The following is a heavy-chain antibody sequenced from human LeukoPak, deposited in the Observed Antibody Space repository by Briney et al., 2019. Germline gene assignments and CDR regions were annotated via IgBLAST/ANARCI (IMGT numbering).Heavy chain of an antibody. Sequence: PSETLSLTCSVSGDSLSGYYWSWIRQPPGKGLWWIGYIYHSGSTNYNPSLKRRVTISVDTPKNQFSLKVTPVTAADTAVYYCARSAGRSYYYNYMDVWGKGTTVTVSS. J-gene: IGHJ6*03. CDR3: ARSAGRSYYYNYMDV. CDR2: IYHSGST. CDR1: GDSLSGYY. D-gene: IGHD5-12*01. V-gene: IGHV4-59*01.